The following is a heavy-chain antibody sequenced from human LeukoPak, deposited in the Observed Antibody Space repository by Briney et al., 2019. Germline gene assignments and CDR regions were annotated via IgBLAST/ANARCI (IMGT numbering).Heavy chain of an antibody. J-gene: IGHJ3*02. Sequence: PGGSLRLSCAAAGFTFSTYWMHWVRQVPGKGLVWVSRINSDGRITGYADSVKGRFTISRDNAKNTLYLQMNSLRVEDTAVYYCAREGCSGGSCYYDAFDIWGQGTMVTVSS. D-gene: IGHD2-15*01. CDR3: AREGCSGGSCYYDAFDI. V-gene: IGHV3-74*01. CDR2: INSDGRIT. CDR1: GFTFSTYW.